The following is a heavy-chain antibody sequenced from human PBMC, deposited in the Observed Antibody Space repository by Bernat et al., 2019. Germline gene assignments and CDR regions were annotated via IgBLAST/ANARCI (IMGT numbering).Heavy chain of an antibody. Sequence: EVQLVESGGGLVQPGGSLRLSCAASGFTFSSYSMNWVRQAPGKGLEWVSYISSSSSTIYYADSVKGRFTISRDNAKNSLYLQMNSLRAEDTAVYYCAREGRYGDFPNGNWFDPWGQGTLVTVSS. CDR1: GFTFSSYS. D-gene: IGHD4-17*01. CDR3: AREGRYGDFPNGNWFDP. V-gene: IGHV3-48*01. J-gene: IGHJ5*02. CDR2: ISSSSSTI.